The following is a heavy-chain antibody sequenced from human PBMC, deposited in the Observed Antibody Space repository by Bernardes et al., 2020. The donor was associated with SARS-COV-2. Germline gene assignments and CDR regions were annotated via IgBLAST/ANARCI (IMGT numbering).Heavy chain of an antibody. J-gene: IGHJ4*01. CDR1: GDSIITSSYA. V-gene: IGHV4-39*01. CDR3: ARRYIGSIQY. D-gene: IGHD1-1*01. CDR2: MYSSGAT. Sequence: SETLSLTCTVSGDSIITSSYAWDWIRRPPGKGLEWVASMYSSGATHYGPSFTSRVTISMDTSKNQFSLKVISVTASDTAVYYCARRYIGSIQYWGHGTLVTVSS.